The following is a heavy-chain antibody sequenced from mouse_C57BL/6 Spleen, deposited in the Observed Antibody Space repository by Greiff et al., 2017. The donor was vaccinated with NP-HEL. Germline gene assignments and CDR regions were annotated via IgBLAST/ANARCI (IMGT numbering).Heavy chain of an antibody. J-gene: IGHJ4*01. Sequence: EVQLQHSGPELVKPGASVKIPCKASGYTFTDYNMDWVKQSHGKSLEWIGDINPNNGGTIYNQKFKGKATLTVDKSSSTAYMELRSLTSEDTAVYYWAIYYYGSSYFGYAMDYWGQGTSVTVSS. CDR1: GYTFTDYN. CDR2: INPNNGGT. V-gene: IGHV1-18*01. CDR3: AIYYYGSSYFGYAMDY. D-gene: IGHD1-1*01.